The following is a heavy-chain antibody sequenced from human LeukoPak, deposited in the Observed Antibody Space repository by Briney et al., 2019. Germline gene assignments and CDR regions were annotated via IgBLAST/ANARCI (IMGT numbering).Heavy chain of an antibody. CDR2: ISYDGSNK. Sequence: GGSLRLSCAASGFTFSSYGMHWVRQAPGKGPEWVAVISYDGSNKYYADSVKGRFTISRDNSKNTLYLQMNSLRAEDTAVYYCAKALGDYYDSSDDAFDIWGQGTMVTVSS. J-gene: IGHJ3*02. D-gene: IGHD3-22*01. CDR1: GFTFSSYG. V-gene: IGHV3-30*18. CDR3: AKALGDYYDSSDDAFDI.